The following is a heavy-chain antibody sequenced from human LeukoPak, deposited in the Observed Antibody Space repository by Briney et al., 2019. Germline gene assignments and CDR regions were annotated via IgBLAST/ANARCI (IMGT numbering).Heavy chain of an antibody. CDR1: GGSISSGGYS. V-gene: IGHV4-30-2*01. Sequence: KPSETLSLTCAVSGGSISSGGYSWSWIRQPPGKGLEWIGYIYHSGSTYYNPSLKSRVTISVDRSKNQFSLKLSSVTAADTAVYYCARATWYYGMDVWGQGTTVTVSS. J-gene: IGHJ6*02. CDR3: ARATWYYGMDV. CDR2: IYHSGST.